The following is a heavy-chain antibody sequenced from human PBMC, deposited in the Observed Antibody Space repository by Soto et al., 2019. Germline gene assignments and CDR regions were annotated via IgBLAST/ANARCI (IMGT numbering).Heavy chain of an antibody. J-gene: IGHJ6*03. D-gene: IGHD3-9*01. Sequence: QVQLQESGPGLVKPSETLSLTCTVSGGSISSYYWSWIRQPPGKGLEWIGYVYYSGSTNYNPSLKSRVTISVDTSKNQFSLKLSSVTAADTAVYYCARRLTGYNYYMDVWGKGTTVTVSS. CDR1: GGSISSYY. CDR3: ARRLTGYNYYMDV. V-gene: IGHV4-59*01. CDR2: VYYSGST.